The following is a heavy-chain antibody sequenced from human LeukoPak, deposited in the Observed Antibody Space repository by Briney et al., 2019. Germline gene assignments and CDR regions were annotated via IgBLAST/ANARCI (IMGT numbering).Heavy chain of an antibody. Sequence: GGSLRLSCAASGFSVSGNYMSWVRQAPGKGLEWVSFIHTSGSTFYADSVKGRFTISRDNAKNTLYLQMNSLRAEDTAVYYCTRGPGSEPDYWGRGTLVTVSS. J-gene: IGHJ4*02. V-gene: IGHV3-66*01. CDR3: TRGPGSEPDY. CDR2: IHTSGST. CDR1: GFSVSGNY. D-gene: IGHD3-10*01.